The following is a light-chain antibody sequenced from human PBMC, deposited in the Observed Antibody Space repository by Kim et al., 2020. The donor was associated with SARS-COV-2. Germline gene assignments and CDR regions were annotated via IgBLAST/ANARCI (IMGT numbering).Light chain of an antibody. V-gene: IGKV1-27*01. J-gene: IGKJ1*01. CDR3: QQCKSAPWT. CDR1: QGISNY. Sequence: ASVGDKVTITCRASQGISNYLAWYQQKPGKVPKLLIYAASALQSGVPSRFSGSGSGTDFTLTITSLQPEDVAAYYCQQCKSAPWTFGQGTKVDIK. CDR2: AAS.